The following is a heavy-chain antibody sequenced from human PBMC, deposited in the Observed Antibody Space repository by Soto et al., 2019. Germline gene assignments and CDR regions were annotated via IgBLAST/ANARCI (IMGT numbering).Heavy chain of an antibody. Sequence: SETLSLTCTVSGGSISIYYWSWIRQPPGKELEWIGYIYYSGSTNYNPSLKSRVTISVDTSKNQFSLKLSSVTAADTAVYYCARTNAREYSSSSSYDYWGQGTLVTVSS. J-gene: IGHJ4*02. CDR3: ARTNAREYSSSSSYDY. D-gene: IGHD6-6*01. V-gene: IGHV4-59*01. CDR2: IYYSGST. CDR1: GGSISIYY.